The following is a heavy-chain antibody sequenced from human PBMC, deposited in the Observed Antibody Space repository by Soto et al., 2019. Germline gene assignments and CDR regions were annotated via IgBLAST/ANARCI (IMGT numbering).Heavy chain of an antibody. CDR1: GFTFSSYA. J-gene: IGHJ4*02. CDR2: ISGSGGST. D-gene: IGHD6-19*01. CDR3: AKEGEHSSGWANFDY. Sequence: EVQLLESGGGLVQPGGSLRLSCAASGFTFSSYAMSWVRQAPGKGLEWVSAISGSGGSTYYADSVKGRFTISRDNSKNTRDLKMNSLRAEDTAGYYCAKEGEHSSGWANFDYWGQGTLVTVSS. V-gene: IGHV3-23*01.